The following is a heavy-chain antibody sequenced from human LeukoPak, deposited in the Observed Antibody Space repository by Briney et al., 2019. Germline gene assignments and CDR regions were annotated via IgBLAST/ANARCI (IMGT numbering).Heavy chain of an antibody. CDR1: GFTFSSYW. Sequence: PGGSLRLSCAASGFTFSSYWMSWVRQAPGKGLEWVANIKQDGSEKYYVDSVKGRFTISRDNAKNSLYLQMNSLRAEDTAVYYCALEDILTGYSKGYWGQGTLVTVSS. V-gene: IGHV3-7*03. D-gene: IGHD3-9*01. CDR2: IKQDGSEK. J-gene: IGHJ4*02. CDR3: ALEDILTGYSKGY.